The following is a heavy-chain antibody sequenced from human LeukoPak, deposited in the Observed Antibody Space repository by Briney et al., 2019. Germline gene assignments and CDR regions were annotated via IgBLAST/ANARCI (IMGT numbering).Heavy chain of an antibody. CDR2: ISSSGGAI. CDR1: GFTFSDYY. V-gene: IGHV3-11*01. Sequence: GGSLRLSGAASGFTFSDYYMSWVRQAPGKGLEWVSYISSSGGAIYYANSVKGRFTISRDNAKNSLYLQMNSLRAEDSAVYYCARVRCSSSSCYSSSWSYFFDHWGQGTLVTVSS. CDR3: ARVRCSSSSCYSSSWSYFFDH. J-gene: IGHJ4*02. D-gene: IGHD2-2*02.